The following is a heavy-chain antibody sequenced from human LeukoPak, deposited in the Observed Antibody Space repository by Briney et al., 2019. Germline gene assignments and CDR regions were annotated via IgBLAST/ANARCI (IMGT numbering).Heavy chain of an antibody. J-gene: IGHJ5*02. CDR1: GGSISSGGFY. CDR3: ASRRRIAAAGTPASWFDP. Sequence: SETLSLTCTVSGGSISSGGFYWGWIRQHPGKGLEWIGHIYYSGSTYYNPSLKSRVTISVDTSKNQFSLKLSFVTAADTAVYYCASRRRIAAAGTPASWFDPWGQGTLVTVSS. CDR2: IYYSGST. D-gene: IGHD6-13*01. V-gene: IGHV4-31*03.